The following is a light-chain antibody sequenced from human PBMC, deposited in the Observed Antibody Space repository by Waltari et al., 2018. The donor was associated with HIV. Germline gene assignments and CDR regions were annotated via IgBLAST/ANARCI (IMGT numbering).Light chain of an antibody. CDR3: QVWDSFSDHWV. CDR1: NIGIKS. CDR2: DDP. Sequence: SYVLTQPPSVSVAPGKTARITCGGANIGIKSVHWYQQKPGQAPVLVVYDDPARRSGIPERFSGSSSGDTAALTISRVGAGDEADYYCQVWDSFSDHWVFGGGTKLTVL. J-gene: IGLJ3*02. V-gene: IGLV3-21*01.